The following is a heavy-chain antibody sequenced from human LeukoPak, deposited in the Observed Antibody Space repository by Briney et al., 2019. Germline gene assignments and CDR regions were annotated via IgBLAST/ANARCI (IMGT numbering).Heavy chain of an antibody. V-gene: IGHV4-34*01. CDR1: GGSFSGYY. CDR2: INHSGST. Sequence: ASETLSLTCAVYGGSFSGYYWSWIRQPPGKGLEWIGEINHSGSTNYNPSLKSRVTISVDTSKNQFSLKLSSVTAADTAVYYCARGGRGYSYKIDYWGQGTLVTVSS. D-gene: IGHD5-18*01. J-gene: IGHJ4*02. CDR3: ARGGRGYSYKIDY.